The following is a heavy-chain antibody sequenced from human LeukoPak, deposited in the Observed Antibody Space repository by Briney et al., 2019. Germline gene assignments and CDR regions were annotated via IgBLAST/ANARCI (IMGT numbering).Heavy chain of an antibody. D-gene: IGHD2/OR15-2a*01. V-gene: IGHV4-59*01. CDR3: ARKNDFDI. J-gene: IGHJ3*02. Sequence: SETLSLTCTVSGGSITSDHWNWIRQPPGKGLGWIGCIYYSGNTYYNPSLKSRVTISVDMSKNQFSLRLTSVTAADTAVYYCARKNDFDIWGQGTLVTVSS. CDR2: IYYSGNT. CDR1: GGSITSDH.